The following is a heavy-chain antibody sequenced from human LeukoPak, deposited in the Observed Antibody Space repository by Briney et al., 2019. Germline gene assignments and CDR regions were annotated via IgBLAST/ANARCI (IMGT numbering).Heavy chain of an antibody. V-gene: IGHV3-30*01. J-gene: IGHJ4*02. CDR2: ISYDGSNK. CDR3: AREWGLEDIVVVPAAIGRPFDY. CDR1: GFTFSSYA. Sequence: GGSLRLSCAASGFTFSSYAMHWVRQAPGKGLEWVAVISYDGSNKYYADSVKGRFTISRDNSKNTLYLQMNSLRAEDTAVYYCAREWGLEDIVVVPAAIGRPFDYWGQGTLVTVSS. D-gene: IGHD2-2*02.